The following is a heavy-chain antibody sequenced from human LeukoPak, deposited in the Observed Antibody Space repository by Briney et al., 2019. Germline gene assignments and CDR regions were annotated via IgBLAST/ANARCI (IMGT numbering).Heavy chain of an antibody. CDR1: RFSFSNYW. D-gene: IGHD6-13*01. CDR3: ARVGYTGTMDV. J-gene: IGHJ6*03. CDR2: IKQDGSEK. Sequence: GGSLRLSCAASRFSFSNYWMTWVRQAPGKGLEWVAKIKQDGSEKFYVDSVKGRFTISRDNAKNSLYLQMNSLRAEDTAVYYCARVGYTGTMDVWGKGTTVTVSS. V-gene: IGHV3-7*01.